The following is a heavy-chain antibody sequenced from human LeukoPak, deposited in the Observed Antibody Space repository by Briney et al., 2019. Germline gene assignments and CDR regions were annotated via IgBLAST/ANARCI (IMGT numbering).Heavy chain of an antibody. J-gene: IGHJ4*02. V-gene: IGHV1-2*02. CDR2: INPNINGT. CDR1: GYTFTGYY. CDR3: ARERTTGSGYGVDY. D-gene: IGHD6-25*01. Sequence: ASVKVSCKASGYTFTGYYMHWVRQAPGQGLEWVGWINPNINGTNYAQKFQGRVTMTGDRSITTAYMELSRLRSHDTAVYYCARERTTGSGYGVDYWGQGTVVTVSS.